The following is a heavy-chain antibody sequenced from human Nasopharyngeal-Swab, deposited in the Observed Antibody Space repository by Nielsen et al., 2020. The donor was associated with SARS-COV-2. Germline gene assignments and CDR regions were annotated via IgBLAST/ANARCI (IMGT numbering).Heavy chain of an antibody. J-gene: IGHJ6*02. V-gene: IGHV3-30*18. CDR1: GFTFSSYG. D-gene: IGHD3-10*01. Sequence: GGSLRLSCAASGFTFSSYGMHWVRQAPGKGLEWVAVISYDGSNKYYADSVKGRFTISRDNSKNTLYLQMNSLRAEDTAVYCCAKEPGVLWFGELFSYGMDVWGQGTTVTVSS. CDR3: AKEPGVLWFGELFSYGMDV. CDR2: ISYDGSNK.